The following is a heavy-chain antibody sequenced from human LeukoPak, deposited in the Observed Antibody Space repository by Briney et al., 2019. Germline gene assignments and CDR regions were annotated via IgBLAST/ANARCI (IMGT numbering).Heavy chain of an antibody. CDR3: ARDSEDEVGDPYLAFDY. CDR1: GFNFSSYG. D-gene: IGHD1-26*01. V-gene: IGHV3-30*02. CDR2: IRYDGSNK. Sequence: GGSLRLSCAASGFNFSSYGMHWVRQAPGKGLEWVAFIRYDGSNKYYADSVKGRFTISRDNSKNTLYLQMNSLRAEDTAVYYCARDSEDEVGDPYLAFDYWGQGTLVTVSS. J-gene: IGHJ4*02.